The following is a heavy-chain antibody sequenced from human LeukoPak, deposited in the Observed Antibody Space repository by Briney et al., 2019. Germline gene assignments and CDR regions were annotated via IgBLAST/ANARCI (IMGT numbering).Heavy chain of an antibody. J-gene: IGHJ4*02. D-gene: IGHD7-27*01. CDR2: IYHTGST. CDR1: GGSVSDYY. CDR3: ASRKLGNDY. Sequence: SETLSLTCTISGGSVSDYYWSWLRQSPGKGLEWIGCIYHTGSTSYSPSLKSRVTISADTSQNQFSLKLSSVTAADTAVYYCASRKLGNDYWGQGTLVTVSS. V-gene: IGHV4-59*02.